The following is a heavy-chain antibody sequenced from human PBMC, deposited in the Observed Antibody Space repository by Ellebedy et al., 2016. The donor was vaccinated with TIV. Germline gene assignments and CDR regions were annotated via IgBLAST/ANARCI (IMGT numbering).Heavy chain of an antibody. CDR3: ARGIPQAWELLAT. CDR2: VTHSGGT. V-gene: IGHV4-34*01. CDR1: SGSFSGYF. J-gene: IGHJ5*02. D-gene: IGHD1-26*01. Sequence: SETLSLTXAVYSGSFSGYFWTWIRQSPGKGLEWIGEVTHSGGTSYNPSLQSRVIISLDTSKGQFSLQLSSVTAADTAVYYCARGIPQAWELLATWGQGTLVTVSS.